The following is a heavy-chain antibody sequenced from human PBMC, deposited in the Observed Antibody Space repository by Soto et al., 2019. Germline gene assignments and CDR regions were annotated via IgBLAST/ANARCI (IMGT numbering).Heavy chain of an antibody. CDR3: LRGARGYFDH. V-gene: IGHV1-18*01. D-gene: IGHD3-10*01. Sequence: QVQLVQSGVEVKKPGASVKVSCKAMGYTFTNYGLSWVRQAPGEGLEWLGWISAYNGHTKYAQKVQDRVPLTTDTSPSTAYLERRSRTSDVPPVYYCLRGARGYFDHWGQGTLVLVSP. CDR1: GYTFTNYG. J-gene: IGHJ4*02. CDR2: ISAYNGHT.